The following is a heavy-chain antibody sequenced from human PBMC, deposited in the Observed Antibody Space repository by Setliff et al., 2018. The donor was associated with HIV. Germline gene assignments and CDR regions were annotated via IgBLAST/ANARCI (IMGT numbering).Heavy chain of an antibody. CDR2: ISSSGSTI. CDR1: GFTFSSYE. Sequence: GGSLRLSCAASGFTFSSYEMNWVRQAPGKGLEWVSDISSSGSTIYYADSVKGRFTISRDNSRNSVYLQMNSLRVDDTAVYYCAAQGVLWGQGALVTVSS. CDR3: AAQGVL. J-gene: IGHJ4*02. V-gene: IGHV3-48*03.